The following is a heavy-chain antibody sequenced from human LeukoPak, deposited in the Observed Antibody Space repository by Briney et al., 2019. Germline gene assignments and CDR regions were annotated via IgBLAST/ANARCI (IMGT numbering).Heavy chain of an antibody. D-gene: IGHD5-12*01. J-gene: IGHJ3*02. Sequence: PGGSLRLSCAASGFTVSSNYMSWVRQAPGKGLEWVSVIYSGGSTYYADSVKGRFTISRDNSKNTLYLQMNSLRAEDTAVYYCAREESVATDDAFDIWGQGTMVTVSS. V-gene: IGHV3-66*01. CDR2: IYSGGST. CDR3: AREESVATDDAFDI. CDR1: GFTVSSNY.